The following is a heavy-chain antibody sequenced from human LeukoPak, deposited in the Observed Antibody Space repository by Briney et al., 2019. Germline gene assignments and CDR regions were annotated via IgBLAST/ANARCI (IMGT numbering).Heavy chain of an antibody. J-gene: IGHJ4*02. V-gene: IGHV4-59*01. CDR3: ARVDTAMVGYLDY. CDR2: IYYSGST. CDR1: GGSISSYY. D-gene: IGHD5-18*01. Sequence: SETLSLTCTVSGGSISSYYWSWIRQPPGKGLEWIGYIYYSGSTNYNPSLKSRVTISVDTSKNQFSLKLSSVTAADTAVYYCARVDTAMVGYLDYWGQGTLVTVSS.